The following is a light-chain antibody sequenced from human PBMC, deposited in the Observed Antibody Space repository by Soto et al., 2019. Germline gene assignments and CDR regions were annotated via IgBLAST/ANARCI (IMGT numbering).Light chain of an antibody. CDR3: QQFNYWPPIT. J-gene: IGKJ5*01. V-gene: IGKV3D-15*01. CDR1: QSVSSN. Sequence: EIVLTLSPATLSVSTGERATLSCRASQSVSSNLAWYQQKPGRAPRLLIHGASTRATGIPARFSGSGSGTEFTLTLSSLQSEDFAVYYCQQFNYWPPITFGQGTRLEIK. CDR2: GAS.